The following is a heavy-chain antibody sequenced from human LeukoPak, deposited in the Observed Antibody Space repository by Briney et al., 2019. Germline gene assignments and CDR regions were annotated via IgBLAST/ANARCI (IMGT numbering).Heavy chain of an antibody. J-gene: IGHJ4*02. CDR2: IIPIFGTA. V-gene: IGHV1-69*13. D-gene: IGHD4-11*01. CDR3: ARDSTTVTTFDY. CDR1: GGTFSSYA. Sequence: SVTVSCKASGGTFSSYAISWVRQAPGQGLEWMGGIIPIFGTANYAQKFQGRVTITADESTSTAYMELSSLRSEDTAVYYCARDSTTVTTFDYWGQGTLVTASS.